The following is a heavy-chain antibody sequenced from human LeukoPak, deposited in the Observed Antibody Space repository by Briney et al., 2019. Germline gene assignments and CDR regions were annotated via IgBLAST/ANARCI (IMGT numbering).Heavy chain of an antibody. CDR1: GFTFSSYW. V-gene: IGHV3-7*03. Sequence: PGGSLRLSCAASGFTFSSYWMSWVRQAPGKGLEWVANIKQDGSEKYYVDSVKGRFTISRDNAKNSLYLQMNSLRAEDTAIYYCARSIPYGTTWYGRSDCWGQGTLVTVSS. CDR2: IKQDGSEK. CDR3: ARSIPYGTTWYGRSDC. D-gene: IGHD6-13*01. J-gene: IGHJ4*02.